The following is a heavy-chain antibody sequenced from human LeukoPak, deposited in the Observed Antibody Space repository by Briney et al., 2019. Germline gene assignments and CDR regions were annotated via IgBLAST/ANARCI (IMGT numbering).Heavy chain of an antibody. J-gene: IGHJ6*02. CDR3: ARGLSLAARPQTTNYYYYGMDV. CDR1: GGSISSYY. D-gene: IGHD6-6*01. Sequence: SETLSLTCTVSGGSISSYYWSWIRQPPGKGLEWIGYIYYSGSTNYNPSLKSRVTISVDTSKNQFSLKLSSVTAADTAVYYCARGLSLAARPQTTNYYYYGMDVWGQGTTVTVSS. V-gene: IGHV4-59*12. CDR2: IYYSGST.